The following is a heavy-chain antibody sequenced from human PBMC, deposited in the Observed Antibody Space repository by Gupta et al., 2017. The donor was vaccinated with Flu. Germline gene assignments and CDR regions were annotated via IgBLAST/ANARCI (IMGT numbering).Heavy chain of an antibody. CDR3: AKDIGCSSTSCYVYYYYGMDV. J-gene: IGHJ6*02. Sequence: VRQAPGKGLEWVSGISWNSGSIGYADSVKGRFTISRDNAKNSLYLQMNSLRAEDTALYYCAKDIGCSSTSCYVYYYYGMDVWGQGTTVTVSS. D-gene: IGHD2-2*01. V-gene: IGHV3-9*01. CDR2: ISWNSGSI.